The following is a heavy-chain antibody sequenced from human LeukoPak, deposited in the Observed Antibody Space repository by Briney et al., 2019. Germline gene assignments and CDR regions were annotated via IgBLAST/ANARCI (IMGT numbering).Heavy chain of an antibody. D-gene: IGHD6-6*01. CDR2: INAGNGNT. CDR3: ARGVLGSSSYTIAYFQH. J-gene: IGHJ1*01. Sequence: GASVNVSCKASGYTFTSYGISWVRQAPGQRLEWMGWINAGNGNTKYSQKFQGRVTITRDTSASTAYMELSSLRSEDTAVYYCARGVLGSSSYTIAYFQHWGQGTLVTVSS. CDR1: GYTFTSYG. V-gene: IGHV1-3*01.